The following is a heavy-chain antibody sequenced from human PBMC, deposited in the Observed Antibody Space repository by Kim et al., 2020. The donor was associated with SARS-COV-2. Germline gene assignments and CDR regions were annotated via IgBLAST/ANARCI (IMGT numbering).Heavy chain of an antibody. D-gene: IGHD6-13*01. V-gene: IGHV5-51*01. Sequence: GESLKISCKGSGYSFTSYWIGWVRQMPGKGLEWMGIIYPGDSDTRYSPSFQGQVTISADKSISTAYLQWSSLKASDTAMYYCARHEGSSWDLYYYGMDVWGQGTTVTVSS. J-gene: IGHJ6*02. CDR1: GYSFTSYW. CDR2: IYPGDSDT. CDR3: ARHEGSSWDLYYYGMDV.